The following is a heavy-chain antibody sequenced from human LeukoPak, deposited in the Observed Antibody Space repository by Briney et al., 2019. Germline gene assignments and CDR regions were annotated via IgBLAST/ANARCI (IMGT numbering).Heavy chain of an antibody. CDR1: GGSISSGSYY. CDR2: IYYSGST. D-gene: IGHD1-26*01. J-gene: IGHJ4*02. V-gene: IGHV4-39*01. CDR3: ARRVGNSGSYLVYFDY. Sequence: PSETLSLTCSVSGGSISSGSYYWSWIRQPAGKGLEWIGSIYYSGSTYYNPSLKSRVTISVDTSKNQCSLKLSSVTAADTAVYYCARRVGNSGSYLVYFDYWGQGTLVTVSS.